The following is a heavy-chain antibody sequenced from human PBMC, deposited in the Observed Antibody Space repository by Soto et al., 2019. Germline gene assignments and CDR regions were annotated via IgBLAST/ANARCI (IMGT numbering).Heavy chain of an antibody. V-gene: IGHV1-69*01. J-gene: IGHJ4*02. CDR3: ARDRHDYGSGNYYNRIDF. CDR1: GGIFSTYA. D-gene: IGHD3-10*01. CDR2: IIPLFGTP. Sequence: QVQLVQSGAEVKKPGSSVKVSCKASGGIFSTYAISWLRQAPGQGLEWMGGIIPLFGTPNYAQRFQGRVTITADESTSTADMELSRLRSEDTAVYYCARDRHDYGSGNYYNRIDFWGQGTLVTVSS.